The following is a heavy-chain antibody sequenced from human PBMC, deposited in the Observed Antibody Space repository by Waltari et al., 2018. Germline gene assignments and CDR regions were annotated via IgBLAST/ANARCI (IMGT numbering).Heavy chain of an antibody. CDR2: IYNSGST. J-gene: IGHJ4*02. V-gene: IGHV4-59*01. CDR1: GGSISGYF. D-gene: IGHD3-3*01. Sequence: QVQLQESGPGLVKPSETLSLTCTVSGGSISGYFWTWIRQPPGKGLEWIGHIYNSGSTTYNPALNNRVTISEDTSNTQCSLRLSSVTAADTAVYFCARSYYDYWSGYPFDRWGQGTLVTVSS. CDR3: ARSYYDYWSGYPFDR.